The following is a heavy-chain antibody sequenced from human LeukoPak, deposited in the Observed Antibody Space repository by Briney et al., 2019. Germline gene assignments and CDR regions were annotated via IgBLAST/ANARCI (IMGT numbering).Heavy chain of an antibody. CDR2: IYYSGST. Sequence: SETLSLTCTVSGGSISSYYWSWIRQPPGKGLEWIGYIYYSGSTYYNPSLKSRVTISVDTSKNQFSLKLSSVTAADTAVYYCASIDAFDIWGQGTMVTVSS. V-gene: IGHV4-59*04. CDR3: ASIDAFDI. J-gene: IGHJ3*02. CDR1: GGSISSYY.